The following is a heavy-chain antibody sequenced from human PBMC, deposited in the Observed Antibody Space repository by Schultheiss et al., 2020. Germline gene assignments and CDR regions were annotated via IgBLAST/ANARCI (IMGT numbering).Heavy chain of an antibody. D-gene: IGHD6-19*01. V-gene: IGHV4-34*01. J-gene: IGHJ4*02. Sequence: SETLSLTCAVYGGSFSGYYWSWIRQPPGKGLEWIGEINHSGSTNYNPSLKSRVTISVDKSKNQFSLKLSSVTAADTAVYYCARVFRQWLGKLYYFDYWGQGTLVTVSS. CDR3: ARVFRQWLGKLYYFDY. CDR2: INHSGST. CDR1: GGSFSGYY.